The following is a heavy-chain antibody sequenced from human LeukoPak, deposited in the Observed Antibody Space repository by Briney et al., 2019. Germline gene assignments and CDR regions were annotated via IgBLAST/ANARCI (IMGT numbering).Heavy chain of an antibody. V-gene: IGHV1-2*02. CDR2: INPNSGGT. CDR3: ARMVRKRPTYNWFDP. Sequence: ASVKVSCKASGYTFTGYYMHWVRQAPGQGLEWMGWINPNSGGTYYAQKFQGRVTMTRDTSISTAYMELSRLRSDDTAVYYCARMVRKRPTYNWFDPWGQGTLVTVSS. J-gene: IGHJ5*02. CDR1: GYTFTGYY. D-gene: IGHD3-10*01.